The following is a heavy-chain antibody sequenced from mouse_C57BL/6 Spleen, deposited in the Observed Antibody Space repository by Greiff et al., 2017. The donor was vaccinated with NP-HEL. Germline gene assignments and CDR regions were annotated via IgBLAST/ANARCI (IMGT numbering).Heavy chain of an antibody. CDR1: GYTFTSYT. CDR2: INPSSGYT. V-gene: IGHV1-4*01. D-gene: IGHD3-2*02. Sequence: VQLQQSGAELARPGASVKMSCKASGYTFTSYTMHWVKQRPGQGLEWIGYINPSSGYTKYNQKFKDQATLTADKSSSTAYMQLSRLTSEDSAVYYCASDSSGYVENYFDYWGQGTTLTVSS. J-gene: IGHJ2*01. CDR3: ASDSSGYVENYFDY.